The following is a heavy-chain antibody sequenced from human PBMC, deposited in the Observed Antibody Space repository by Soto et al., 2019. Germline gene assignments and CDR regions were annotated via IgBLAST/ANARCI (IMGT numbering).Heavy chain of an antibody. Sequence: HPGGSLRLSCAESGFSFSLYGMQWVRQAPGKRLEWVAVIWYDGSKKYYADSVKGRFTISRDNSKNTLYLQMNSMRAEETAVYYCAKSPYTTGYHYGMDVWGQGTTGTVSS. CDR1: GFSFSLYG. J-gene: IGHJ6*02. CDR2: IWYDGSKK. CDR3: AKSPYTTGYHYGMDV. D-gene: IGHD3-9*01. V-gene: IGHV3-33*06.